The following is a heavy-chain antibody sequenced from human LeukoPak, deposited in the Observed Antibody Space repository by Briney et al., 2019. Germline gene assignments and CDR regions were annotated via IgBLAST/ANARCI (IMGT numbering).Heavy chain of an antibody. CDR3: AKTLYCSGGSCSPGLYYGMDV. CDR2: ISGSGGST. J-gene: IGHJ6*02. CDR1: GFTFSSYA. Sequence: GGSLRLSCAASGFTFSSYAMSWVRQAPGKGLEWVSAISGSGGSTYYADSVKGRFTISRDNSKSTLYLQMNSLRAEDTAVYYCAKTLYCSGGSCSPGLYYGMDVWGQGTTVTVSS. D-gene: IGHD2-15*01. V-gene: IGHV3-23*01.